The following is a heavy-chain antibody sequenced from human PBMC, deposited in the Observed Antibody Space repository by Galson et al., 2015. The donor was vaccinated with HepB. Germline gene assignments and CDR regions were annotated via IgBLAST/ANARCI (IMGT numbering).Heavy chain of an antibody. Sequence: SVKVSCKASGYTFTSYYMHWVRQAPGQGLEWMGIINPSGGSTSYAQKFQGRVTMTRDTSTSTVYMELSSLRSEDTAVYYCARDPSSYCSGGSCYPSSLFDYWGQGTLVTVSS. CDR2: INPSGGST. V-gene: IGHV1-46*01. CDR3: ARDPSSYCSGGSCYPSSLFDY. J-gene: IGHJ4*02. D-gene: IGHD2-15*01. CDR1: GYTFTSYY.